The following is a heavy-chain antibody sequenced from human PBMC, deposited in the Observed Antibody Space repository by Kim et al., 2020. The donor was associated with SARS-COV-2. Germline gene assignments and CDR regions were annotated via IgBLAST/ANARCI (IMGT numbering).Heavy chain of an antibody. CDR2: INPNSGGT. CDR3: AGVSSGSALGMDV. J-gene: IGHJ6*02. D-gene: IGHD6-19*01. V-gene: IGHV1-2*02. Sequence: ASVKVSCKASGYTFTGYYMHWVRQAPGQGLEWMGWINPNSGGTNYAQKFQGRVTMTRDTSISTAYMELSRLRSDDTAVYYCAGVSSGSALGMDVWGQGTTVTVSS. CDR1: GYTFTGYY.